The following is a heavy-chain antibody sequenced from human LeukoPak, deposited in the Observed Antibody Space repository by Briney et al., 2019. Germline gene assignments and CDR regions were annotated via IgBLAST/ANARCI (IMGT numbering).Heavy chain of an antibody. J-gene: IGHJ4*02. CDR1: GYSISSGYY. CDR3: ARDDYGDPFDY. D-gene: IGHD4-17*01. CDR2: IYHSGST. Sequence: PSETLSLTCTVSGYSISSGYYWGWIRQPPGKGLEWIGSIYHSGSTYYNASLESRVTISLDTSKNQFSLKLNSVTAADTAVYYCARDDYGDPFDYWGQGTLVTVSS. V-gene: IGHV4-38-2*02.